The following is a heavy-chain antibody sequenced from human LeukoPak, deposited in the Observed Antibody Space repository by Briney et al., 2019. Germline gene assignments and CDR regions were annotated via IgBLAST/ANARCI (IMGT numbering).Heavy chain of an antibody. CDR1: GLTFSSNY. CDR3: ARWSYSNGWFIDY. V-gene: IGHV3-7*01. D-gene: IGHD6-19*01. CDR2: IKEDSSAT. Sequence: PGGSLRLSCAASGLTFSSNYMTWVRQAPGKGLEWVANIKEDSSATAYVGSVKGRFTFSRDNAKNSLYLQMNSLRAEDTAVYYCARWSYSNGWFIDYWGQGTLVTVSS. J-gene: IGHJ4*02.